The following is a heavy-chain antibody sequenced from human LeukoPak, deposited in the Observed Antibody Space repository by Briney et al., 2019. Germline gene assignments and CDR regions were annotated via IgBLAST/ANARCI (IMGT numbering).Heavy chain of an antibody. CDR3: ARGIGSSSWPLAL. D-gene: IGHD6-13*01. CDR1: GFTFSSYG. CDR2: IRYDGSNK. Sequence: QPGGSLRLSCAASGFTFSSYGMHWVRQAPGKGLEWVAFIRYDGSNKYYADSVKGRFTISRDNSKNTLYLQMNSLRAEDTAVYYCARGIGSSSWPLALWGQGTLVIVSS. J-gene: IGHJ4*02. V-gene: IGHV3-30*02.